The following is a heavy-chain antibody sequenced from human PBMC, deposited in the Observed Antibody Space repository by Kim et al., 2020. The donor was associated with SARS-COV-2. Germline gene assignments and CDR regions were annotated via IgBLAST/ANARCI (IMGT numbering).Heavy chain of an antibody. CDR2: ISAYNGNT. CDR3: ARDQTYYDFWSGYLGSHYYYGMDV. CDR1: GYTFTSYG. Sequence: ASVKVSCKASGYTFTSYGISWVRQAPGQGLEWMGWISAYNGNTNYAQKLQGRVTMTTDTSTSTAYMELRSLRSDDTAVYYCARDQTYYDFWSGYLGSHYYYGMDVWGQGTTVTVSS. D-gene: IGHD3-3*01. V-gene: IGHV1-18*01. J-gene: IGHJ6*02.